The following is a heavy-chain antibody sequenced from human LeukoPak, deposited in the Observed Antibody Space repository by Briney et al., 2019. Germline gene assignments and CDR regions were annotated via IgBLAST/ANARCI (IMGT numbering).Heavy chain of an antibody. CDR2: ISAYNGNT. CDR3: ARDGYSSSWSNYFDY. Sequence: ASVKVSCKASGYTFTSYGISWVRQASGQGLEWMGWISAYNGNTNYAQKLQGRVTMTTDTSTSTAYMELSSLRSEDTAVYYCARDGYSSSWSNYFDYWGQGTLVTVSS. D-gene: IGHD6-13*01. J-gene: IGHJ4*02. CDR1: GYTFTSYG. V-gene: IGHV1-18*01.